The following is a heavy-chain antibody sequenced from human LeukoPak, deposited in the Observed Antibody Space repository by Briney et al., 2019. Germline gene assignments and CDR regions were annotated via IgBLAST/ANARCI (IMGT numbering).Heavy chain of an antibody. J-gene: IGHJ5*02. CDR1: GFTFSSYA. V-gene: IGHV3-23*01. D-gene: IGHD3-22*01. CDR2: LSTTGGST. CDR3: TTDLYYYDSSKSWFDP. Sequence: GGSLRLSCAASGFTFSSYAMSWVRQAPGKGLEWVSALSTTGGSTYYADSVKGRFTISRDNSKNTLYLQMNSLKTEDTAVYYCTTDLYYYDSSKSWFDPWGQGTLVTVSS.